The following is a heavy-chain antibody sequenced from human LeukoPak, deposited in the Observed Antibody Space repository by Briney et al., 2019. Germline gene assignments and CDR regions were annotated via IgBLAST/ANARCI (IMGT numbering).Heavy chain of an antibody. D-gene: IGHD2-2*01. Sequence: GESLKIPCKGSGYSFTSYWIGWVGQMPGKGLEWMGIIYPGDSDTRYSPSFQGQVTISADRSISTAYLQWSSLKASDTAMYYCARAPDCSSTSCYYMDVWGKGTTVTISS. CDR3: ARAPDCSSTSCYYMDV. CDR1: GYSFTSYW. J-gene: IGHJ6*03. V-gene: IGHV5-51*01. CDR2: IYPGDSDT.